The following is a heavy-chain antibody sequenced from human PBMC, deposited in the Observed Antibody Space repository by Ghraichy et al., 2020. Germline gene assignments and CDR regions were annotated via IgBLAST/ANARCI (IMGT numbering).Heavy chain of an antibody. V-gene: IGHV4-59*01. J-gene: IGHJ4*02. Sequence: SETLSLTCTVSGGSISSYYWSWIRQPPGKGLEWIGYIYYSGSTNYNPSLKSRVTISVDTSKNQFSLKLSSVTAADTAVYYCARAGCSGGSCYARQLLFDYWGQGTLVTVSS. CDR3: ARAGCSGGSCYARQLLFDY. CDR2: IYYSGST. CDR1: GGSISSYY. D-gene: IGHD2-15*01.